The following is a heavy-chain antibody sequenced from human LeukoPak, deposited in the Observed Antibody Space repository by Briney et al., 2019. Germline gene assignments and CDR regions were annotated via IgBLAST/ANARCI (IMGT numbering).Heavy chain of an antibody. CDR2: ISGSGGST. CDR3: AKGMNYYGSGSVVRDAFDI. Sequence: GGSLRLSCAASGFTFSSYAMSWVRQAPGKGLEWVSAISGSGGSTYYADSVKGRFTISRDNSKNTLYLQMNSLRAEDTAVYYCAKGMNYYGSGSVVRDAFDIWGQGTMVTVSS. CDR1: GFTFSSYA. V-gene: IGHV3-23*01. J-gene: IGHJ3*02. D-gene: IGHD3-10*01.